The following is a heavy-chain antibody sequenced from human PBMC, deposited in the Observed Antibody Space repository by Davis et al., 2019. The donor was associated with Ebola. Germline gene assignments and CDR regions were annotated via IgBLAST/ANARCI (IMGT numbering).Heavy chain of an antibody. J-gene: IGHJ6*04. Sequence: AASVKVSCKASGYTFTGYYMHWVRQAPGQGLEWMGRINPNSGGTNYAQKFQGRVTMTRDTSISTAYMELSRLRSDDTAVYYCARYYYDSSGYYYYYYGMDVWGKGTTVTVSS. CDR2: INPNSGGT. CDR1: GYTFTGYY. V-gene: IGHV1-2*06. CDR3: ARYYYDSSGYYYYYYGMDV. D-gene: IGHD3-22*01.